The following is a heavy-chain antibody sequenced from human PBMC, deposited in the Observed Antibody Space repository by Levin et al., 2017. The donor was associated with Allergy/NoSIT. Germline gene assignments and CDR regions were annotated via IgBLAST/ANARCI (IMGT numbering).Heavy chain of an antibody. CDR2: ISYDGSNK. V-gene: IGHV3-30*04. CDR1: GFTFSSYA. J-gene: IGHJ4*02. CDR3: ARFPNLYYDSSGYYPDY. Sequence: GESLKISCAASGFTFSSYAMHWVRQAPGKGLEWVAVISYDGSNKYYADSVKGRFTISRDNSKNTLYLQMNSLRAEDTAVYYCARFPNLYYDSSGYYPDYWGQGTLVTVSS. D-gene: IGHD3-22*01.